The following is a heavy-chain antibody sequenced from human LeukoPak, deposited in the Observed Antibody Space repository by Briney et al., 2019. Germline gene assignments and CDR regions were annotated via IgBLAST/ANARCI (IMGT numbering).Heavy chain of an antibody. CDR2: IYYSGST. J-gene: IGHJ4*02. V-gene: IGHV4-59*01. D-gene: IGHD6-13*01. CDR3: ARDSSGIAAAFNYFDY. Sequence: SETLSLTCTVSGGSISSYYWSWIRQPPGKGLEWIGYIYYSGSTNYNPSLKSRVTISVDTSKNQFSLKLGSVTAADTAVYYCARDSSGIAAAFNYFDYWGQGTLVTVSS. CDR1: GGSISSYY.